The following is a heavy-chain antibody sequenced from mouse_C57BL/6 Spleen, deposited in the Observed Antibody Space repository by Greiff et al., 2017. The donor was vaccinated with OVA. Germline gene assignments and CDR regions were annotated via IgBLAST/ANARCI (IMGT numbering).Heavy chain of an antibody. D-gene: IGHD2-5*01. J-gene: IGHJ1*03. CDR1: GYAFTNYL. CDR2: INPGSGGT. CDR3: ARYSNYGYFDV. Sequence: VQLQESGAELVRPGTSVKVSCKASGYAFTNYLIEWVKQRPGQGLEWIGVINPGSGGTNYNEKFKGKATLTADKSSSTAYMQLSSLTSEDSAVYFCARYSNYGYFDVWGTGTTVTVSS. V-gene: IGHV1-54*01.